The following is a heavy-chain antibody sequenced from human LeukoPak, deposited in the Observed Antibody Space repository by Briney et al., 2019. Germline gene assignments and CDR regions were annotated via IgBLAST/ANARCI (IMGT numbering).Heavy chain of an antibody. J-gene: IGHJ4*02. D-gene: IGHD4/OR15-4a*01. CDR2: IWYDGSNA. CDR1: GFTFRNHG. V-gene: IGHV3-33*01. Sequence: GGSLRLSCAASGFTFRNHGMHWVRQVPGKGLEWVAIIWYDGSNAYYADSVKGRFTVSRDNSKKVLYLQMNSLRVEDTAVYYCARDRGAGKYYDYWGQGTQVTVSS. CDR3: ARDRGAGKYYDY.